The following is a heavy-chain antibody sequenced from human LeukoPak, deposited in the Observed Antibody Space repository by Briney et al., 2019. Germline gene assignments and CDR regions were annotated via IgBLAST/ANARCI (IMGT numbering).Heavy chain of an antibody. J-gene: IGHJ4*02. CDR2: INAGNGNT. Sequence: ASVKVSCKASGYTFTSYAMHWVRQAPGQRLEWMGWINAGNGNTKYSQKFRGRVTITRDTSASTAYMELSSLRSEDTAVYYCARGSIVVVPAALEFDYWGQGTLVTVSS. CDR1: GYTFTSYA. CDR3: ARGSIVVVPAALEFDY. V-gene: IGHV1-3*01. D-gene: IGHD2-2*01.